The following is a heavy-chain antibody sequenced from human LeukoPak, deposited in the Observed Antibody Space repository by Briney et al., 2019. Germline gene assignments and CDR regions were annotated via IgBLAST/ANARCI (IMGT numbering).Heavy chain of an antibody. CDR2: IIPIFGTA. V-gene: IGHV1-69*05. CDR3: ARSKREQWLPFDY. Sequence: VASVKVSCKASGGTFSSYAISWVRQAPGQGLEWMGGIIPIFGTANYAQKLQGRVTMTTDTSTSTAYMELRSLRSDDTAVYYCARSKREQWLPFDYWGQGTLVTVSS. CDR1: GGTFSSYA. J-gene: IGHJ4*02. D-gene: IGHD6-19*01.